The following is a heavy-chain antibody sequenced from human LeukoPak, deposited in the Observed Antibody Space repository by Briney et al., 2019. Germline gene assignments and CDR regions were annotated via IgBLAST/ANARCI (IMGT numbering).Heavy chain of an antibody. J-gene: IGHJ4*02. Sequence: GASVKVSCKASGHISSTSLIHWVRAAPGQGPVWKGLINPRDGSTLYARHLQGRVTMTRDTYTRTVYMELNSLGSEDTAVYFCAREAAVGACNFDYWGQGTLVTVSS. CDR1: GHISSTSL. D-gene: IGHD1-26*01. V-gene: IGHV1-46*04. CDR3: AREAAVGACNFDY. CDR2: INPRDGST.